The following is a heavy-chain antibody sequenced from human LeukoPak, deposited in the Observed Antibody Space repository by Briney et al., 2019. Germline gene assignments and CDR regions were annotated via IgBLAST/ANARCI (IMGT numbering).Heavy chain of an antibody. CDR1: GGSFSGYY. J-gene: IGHJ4*02. V-gene: IGHV4-34*01. CDR3: ARHESYYDILTGYSNGLAFDY. Sequence: PSETLSLTCAVYGGSFSGYYWSWIRQPPGKGLEWIGEINHSGSTNYNPSLKSRVTISVDTSKNQFSLKLSSVTAADTAVYYCARHESYYDILTGYSNGLAFDYWGQGTLVTVSS. D-gene: IGHD3-9*01. CDR2: INHSGST.